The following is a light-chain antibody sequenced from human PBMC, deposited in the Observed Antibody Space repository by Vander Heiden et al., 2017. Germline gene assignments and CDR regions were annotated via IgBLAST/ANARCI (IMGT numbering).Light chain of an antibody. CDR1: QGSSSW. CDR3: QPANSFPYT. J-gene: IGKJ2*01. V-gene: IGKV1-12*01. Sequence: IQMTQSPSSVSASVGGRVTITCRASQGSSSWLAWYQQKPGKAPKLLVHAASSLQSGVPSRVSGSGSGTDFTLTISSLQPEDVATYDCQPANSFPYTCGQGTKLEIK. CDR2: AAS.